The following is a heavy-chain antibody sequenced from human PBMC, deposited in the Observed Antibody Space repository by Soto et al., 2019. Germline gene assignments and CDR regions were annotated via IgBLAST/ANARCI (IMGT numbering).Heavy chain of an antibody. CDR1: GYTFTSYG. V-gene: IGHV1-18*04. D-gene: IGHD2-2*01. Sequence: ASVKVSCKASGYTFTSYGISWVRQAPGQGLEWMGWISAYNGNTNYAQKLQGRVTMTTDTSTSTAYMELRSLRSDDTAVYYRARVISGLPAAPLSWFDPWGQGTLVTVSS. J-gene: IGHJ5*02. CDR3: ARVISGLPAAPLSWFDP. CDR2: ISAYNGNT.